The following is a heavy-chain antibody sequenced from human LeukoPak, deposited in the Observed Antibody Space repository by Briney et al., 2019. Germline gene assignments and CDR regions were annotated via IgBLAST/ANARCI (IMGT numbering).Heavy chain of an antibody. V-gene: IGHV1-2*06. J-gene: IGHJ6*03. Sequence: ASVKVSCKASGYTFTSYYMHWVRQAPGQGLQWMGRINPKSGGTNYAQKFQGRVTMTRDTSISTAYMELSRLKSDDTAVFYCARGVTARGFYYYMDVWGKGTTVTISS. CDR1: GYTFTSYY. D-gene: IGHD2-21*02. CDR3: ARGVTARGFYYYMDV. CDR2: INPKSGGT.